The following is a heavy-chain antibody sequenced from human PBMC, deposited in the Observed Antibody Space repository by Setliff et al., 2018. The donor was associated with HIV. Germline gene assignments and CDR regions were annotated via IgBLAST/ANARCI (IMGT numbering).Heavy chain of an antibody. CDR1: GYTFTSND. Sequence: ASVKVSCKASGYTFTSNDINWVRQATGQGLEWMGWMNPNSGNTGYAQKFQGRVTMTRDTSISTAYMELSSLRSDDTAVYYCARGAWYTSGWYSSRYMDVWGKGTTVTVSS. D-gene: IGHD6-19*01. CDR2: MNPNSGNT. V-gene: IGHV1-8*01. CDR3: ARGAWYTSGWYSSRYMDV. J-gene: IGHJ6*03.